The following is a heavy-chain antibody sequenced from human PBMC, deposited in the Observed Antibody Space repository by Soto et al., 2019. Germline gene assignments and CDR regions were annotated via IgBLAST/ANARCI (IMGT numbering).Heavy chain of an antibody. J-gene: IGHJ5*02. Sequence: PGGSLRLSCAASGFTFSSYAMSWVRQAPGKGLEWVSAISGSGGSTYYADSVKGRFTISRDNSKNTLYLQMNSLRAEDTAVYYCAKDKQKRYYYGSGMFDPWGQGTLVTVSS. D-gene: IGHD3-10*01. CDR1: GFTFSSYA. V-gene: IGHV3-23*01. CDR3: AKDKQKRYYYGSGMFDP. CDR2: ISGSGGST.